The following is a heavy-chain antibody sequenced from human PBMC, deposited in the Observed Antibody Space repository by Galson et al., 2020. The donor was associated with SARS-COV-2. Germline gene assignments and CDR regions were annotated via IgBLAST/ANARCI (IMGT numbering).Heavy chain of an antibody. CDR1: GYTLTELS. D-gene: IGHD3-3*01. J-gene: IGHJ5*02. CDR3: ATTTPLEWLLSGGNWFDP. CDR2: YDPEDGET. V-gene: IGHV1-24*01. Sequence: ASMKVSSKVSGYTLTELSMHWVRQAPGKGLEWMGGYDPEDGETIYAQKFQGRVTMTEDTSTDTAYMELSSLRSEDTAVYYCATTTPLEWLLSGGNWFDPWGQGTLVTVSS.